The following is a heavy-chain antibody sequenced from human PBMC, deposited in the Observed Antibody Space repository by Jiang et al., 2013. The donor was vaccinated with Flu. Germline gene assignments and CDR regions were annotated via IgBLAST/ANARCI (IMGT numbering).Heavy chain of an antibody. CDR2: ISSSGITT. D-gene: IGHD1-14*01. CDR1: GFTFDSYE. CDR3: ARAPEPHYYYGMDV. J-gene: IGHJ6*04. Sequence: VQLVESGGGLVQPGGSLRLSCATTGFTFDSYEMNWVRQAPGKGLEWISYISSSGITTYLADSVKGRFTVSRDNAKNSLSLQMDSLRPEDTAVYYCARAPEPHYYYGMDVWGKGTTVTVSS. V-gene: IGHV3-48*03.